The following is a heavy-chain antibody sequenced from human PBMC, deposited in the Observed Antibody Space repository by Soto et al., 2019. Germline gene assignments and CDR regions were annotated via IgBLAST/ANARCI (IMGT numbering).Heavy chain of an antibody. CDR2: IIPIFGTA. CDR1: GGTFSSYA. Sequence: QVQLVQSGAEVKKPGSSVKVSCKASGGTFSSYAISWVRQAPGQGLEWMGGIIPIFGTANYAQKFQGRVTITADESTGSAYMELSSLRSEETAVYYCAYQWLVRTLTYSYYYYGMDVWGQGTTVTVSS. V-gene: IGHV1-69*01. D-gene: IGHD6-19*01. CDR3: AYQWLVRTLTYSYYYYGMDV. J-gene: IGHJ6*02.